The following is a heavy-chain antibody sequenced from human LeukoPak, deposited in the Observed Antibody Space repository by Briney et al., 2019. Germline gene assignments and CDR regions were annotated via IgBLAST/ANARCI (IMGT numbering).Heavy chain of an antibody. CDR2: IIPIFGIA. Sequence: SVTVSCKASGGTFSSYAISWVRQAPGQGLEWMGGIIPIFGIANYAQTFQGRVTITADKSTSTAYMELSSLRSEDTAVYYCARGDGGGDGYNPYYFDYWGQGTLVTVSS. CDR1: GGTFSSYA. J-gene: IGHJ4*02. V-gene: IGHV1-69*10. D-gene: IGHD5-24*01. CDR3: ARGDGGGDGYNPYYFDY.